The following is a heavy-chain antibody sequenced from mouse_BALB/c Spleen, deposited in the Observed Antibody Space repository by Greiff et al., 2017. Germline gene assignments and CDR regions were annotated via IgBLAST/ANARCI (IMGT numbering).Heavy chain of an antibody. V-gene: IGHV5-12-1*01. J-gene: IGHJ4*01. CDR3: ARQGYLSYAMDY. CDR2: ISSGGGST. Sequence: EVMLVESGGGLVKPGGSLKLSCAASGFAFSSYDMSWVRQTPEKRLEWVAYISSGGGSTYYPDTVKGRFTISRDNAKNTLYLQMSSLKSEDTAMYYCARQGYLSYAMDYWGQGTSVTVSS. CDR1: GFAFSSYD.